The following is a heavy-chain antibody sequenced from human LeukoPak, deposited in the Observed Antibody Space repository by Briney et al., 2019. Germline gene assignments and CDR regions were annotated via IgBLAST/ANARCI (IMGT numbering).Heavy chain of an antibody. D-gene: IGHD6-13*01. Sequence: SETLSLTCTVSGGSISSYYWSWIRQPPGKGLEWIGYIYYSGSTNYNPSLKSRVTISVDTSKNQFSLKLSSVTAADTAVYYCARDPFRQQLSYWGRGTLVTVSS. CDR3: ARDPFRQQLSY. J-gene: IGHJ4*02. CDR1: GGSISSYY. CDR2: IYYSGST. V-gene: IGHV4-59*01.